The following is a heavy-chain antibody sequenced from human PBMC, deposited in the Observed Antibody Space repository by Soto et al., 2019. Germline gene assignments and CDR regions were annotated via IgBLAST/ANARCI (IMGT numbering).Heavy chain of an antibody. CDR1: GASITSRSYF. CDR2: IYYTGTT. CDR3: ARLTESGLRLSGYHYGMDV. Sequence: SETLSLTCTASGASITSRSYFWGWIRQTPGEGLEWIGSIYYTGTTYYNPSPKSRVTMSVDTSKNQFSLNLSSVTAADTAVYYCARLTESGLRLSGYHYGMDVWGQGTTVTVSS. J-gene: IGHJ6*02. D-gene: IGHD4-17*01. V-gene: IGHV4-39*01.